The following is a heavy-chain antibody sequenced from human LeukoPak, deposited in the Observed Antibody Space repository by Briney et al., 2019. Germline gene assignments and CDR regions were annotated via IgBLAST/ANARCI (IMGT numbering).Heavy chain of an antibody. CDR3: ARHYGDYYYYYMDV. D-gene: IGHD4-17*01. CDR1: GGTFSSYA. Sequence: GASVTVSCKASGGTFSSYAISWVRQAPGQGLEWMGGIIPIFGTANYAQKFQGRVTITADESTSTAYMELSSLRSEDTAVYYCARHYGDYYYYYMDVWGKGTTVTVSS. J-gene: IGHJ6*03. CDR2: IIPIFGTA. V-gene: IGHV1-69*13.